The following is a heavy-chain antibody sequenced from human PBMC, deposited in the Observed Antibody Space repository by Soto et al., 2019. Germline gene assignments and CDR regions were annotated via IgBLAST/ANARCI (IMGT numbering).Heavy chain of an antibody. CDR3: AREPTGELSNSHFDY. J-gene: IGHJ4*02. V-gene: IGHV3-33*01. CDR2: IWYDGSNK. CDR1: GFTFSSYG. D-gene: IGHD3-16*02. Sequence: QVQLVESGGGVVQPGRSLRLSCAASGFTFSSYGMHWVRQAPGKGLEWVAVIWYDGSNKYYADSVKGRFTISRDNSKNTLYLQMNSLRAEDTAVYYCAREPTGELSNSHFDYWGQGTLVTVSS.